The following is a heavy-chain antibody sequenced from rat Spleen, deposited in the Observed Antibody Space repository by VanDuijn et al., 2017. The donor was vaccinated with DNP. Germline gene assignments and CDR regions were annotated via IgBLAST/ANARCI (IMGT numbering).Heavy chain of an antibody. D-gene: IGHD1-9*01. J-gene: IGHJ4*01. V-gene: IGHV2S12*01. CDR1: GFSLTSYG. Sequence: QVQMKETGPGLVQTTQTLSVTCTVSGFSLTSYGVSWVRQPPGKGLEWLAAMSSGGSTYYNSTLKSRLSLSRDTSTNQIFLKMNSLQTEDTAMYFCARYYGYNYYAMDAWGQGTSVTVSS. CDR2: MSSGGST. CDR3: ARYYGYNYYAMDA.